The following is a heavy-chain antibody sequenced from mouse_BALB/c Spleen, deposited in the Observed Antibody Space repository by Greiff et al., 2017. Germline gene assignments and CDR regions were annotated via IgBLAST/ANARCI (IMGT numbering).Heavy chain of an antibody. V-gene: IGHV1-54*01. CDR1: GYAFTNYL. Sequence: QVQLQQSGAELVRPGTSVKVSCKASGYAFTNYLIEWVKQRPGQGLEWIGVINPGSGGTNYNEKFKGKATLTADKSSSTAYMQLSSLTSDDSAVYFCARDHRYDGAMDYWGQGTSVTVSS. CDR3: ARDHRYDGAMDY. D-gene: IGHD2-14*01. CDR2: INPGSGGT. J-gene: IGHJ4*01.